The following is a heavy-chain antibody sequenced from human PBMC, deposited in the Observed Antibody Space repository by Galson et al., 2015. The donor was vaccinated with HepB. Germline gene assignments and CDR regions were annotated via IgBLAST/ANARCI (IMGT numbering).Heavy chain of an antibody. V-gene: IGHV3-7*01. CDR3: VRGHTILAY. D-gene: IGHD3-3*01. CDR1: GLTFSDYW. J-gene: IGHJ4*02. CDR2: IKLDGSEK. Sequence: SLRLSCAASGLTFSDYWMSWVRQAPGKGLEWVANIKLDGSEKYYVDSVKGRFTISRDNAKNSLYLQMTSLRAEDTAVYYCVRGHTILAYWGQGTLVTVSS.